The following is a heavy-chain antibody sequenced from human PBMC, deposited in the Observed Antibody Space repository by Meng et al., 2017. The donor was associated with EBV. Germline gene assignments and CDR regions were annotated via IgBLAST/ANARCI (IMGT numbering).Heavy chain of an antibody. CDR1: GGAFSSYA. V-gene: IGHV1-69*06. CDR2: IIPIFGTA. CDR3: ARAEIAAAGRLDY. Sequence: QGQLVQSGAEVKKPGSSGKVSCKAAGGAFSSYAISWVRQAPGQGLEWMGGIIPIFGTANYAQKFQGRVTITADKSTSTAYMELSSLRSEDTAVYYCARAEIAAAGRLDYWGQGTLVTVSS. D-gene: IGHD6-13*01. J-gene: IGHJ4*02.